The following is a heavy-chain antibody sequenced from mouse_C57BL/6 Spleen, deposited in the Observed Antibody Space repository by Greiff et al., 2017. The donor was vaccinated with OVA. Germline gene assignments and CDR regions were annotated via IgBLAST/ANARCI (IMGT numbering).Heavy chain of an antibody. CDR3: ARSGILGGFAY. Sequence: VKLQESGAELVKPGASVKISCKASGYAFSSYWMNWVKQRPGQGLEWIGQIYPGDGDTNYNGKFKGKATLTADKSSSTAYMQLSSLTSEDSAVYFCARSGILGGFAYWGQGTLVTVSA. D-gene: IGHD3-3*01. CDR1: GYAFSSYW. CDR2: IYPGDGDT. V-gene: IGHV1-80*01. J-gene: IGHJ3*01.